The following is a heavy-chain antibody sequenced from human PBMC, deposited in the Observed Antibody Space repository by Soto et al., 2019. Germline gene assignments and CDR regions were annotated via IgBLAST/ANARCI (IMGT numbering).Heavy chain of an antibody. V-gene: IGHV3-21*01. D-gene: IGHD4-17*01. CDR1: GFTFSSYS. J-gene: IGHJ6*02. CDR3: ATLIGDYALDYYYYGMDV. CDR2: ISSSSSYI. Sequence: GGSLRLSCAASGFTFSSYSMNWVRQAPGKGLEWVSSISSSSSYIYYADSVKGRFTISRDDAKNSLYLQMNSLRAEDTAVYYCATLIGDYALDYYYYGMDVWGQGTTVTVS.